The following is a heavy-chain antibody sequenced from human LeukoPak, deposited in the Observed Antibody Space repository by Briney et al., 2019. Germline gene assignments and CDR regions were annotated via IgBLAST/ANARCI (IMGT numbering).Heavy chain of an antibody. CDR3: ARDVKYSSGLYYYYGMDV. V-gene: IGHV3-48*03. Sequence: TGGSLRLSCAASGFTFSSYEMNWVRQAPGKGLEWVSYISSSGSTIYYADSVKGRFTISRDNVKNSLYLQVNSLRAEDTAVYYCARDVKYSSGLYYYYGMDVWGQGTTVTVSS. CDR2: ISSSGSTI. CDR1: GFTFSSYE. D-gene: IGHD6-19*01. J-gene: IGHJ6*02.